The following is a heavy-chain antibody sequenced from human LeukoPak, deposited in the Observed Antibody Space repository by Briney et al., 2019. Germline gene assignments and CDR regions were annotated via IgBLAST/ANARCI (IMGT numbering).Heavy chain of an antibody. CDR3: ATIIRPEYYFDY. CDR1: GYTLTELS. D-gene: IGHD3-3*01. J-gene: IGHJ4*02. V-gene: IGHV1-24*01. CDR2: FDPEDGET. Sequence: ASVKVSCKVSGYTLTELSMHWVRQAPGKGLEWMGGFDPEDGETIYAQKFQGRVTMTEDTSTDTAYMELSSLRSEDTAVYYCATIIRPEYYFDYWGQGTLVTVSP.